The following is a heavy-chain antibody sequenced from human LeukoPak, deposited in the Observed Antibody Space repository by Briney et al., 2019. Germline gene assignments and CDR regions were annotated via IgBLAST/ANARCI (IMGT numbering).Heavy chain of an antibody. CDR2: IDPNSGGT. CDR3: ARDTGDDILTGYYNS. V-gene: IGHV1-2*02. Sequence: ASVKVSCKASGYTFTGYYMHWVRQAPGQGLECMGWIDPNSGGTNYAQKFQGRVTMTRDTSISTAYMELSRLRSDDTAVYYCARDTGDDILTGYYNSWGQGTLVTVSS. J-gene: IGHJ5*02. D-gene: IGHD3-9*01. CDR1: GYTFTGYY.